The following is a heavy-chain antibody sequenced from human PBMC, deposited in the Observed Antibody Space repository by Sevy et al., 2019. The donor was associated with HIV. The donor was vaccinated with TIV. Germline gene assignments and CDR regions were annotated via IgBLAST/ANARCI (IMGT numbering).Heavy chain of an antibody. CDR3: ARALVVVPAAIRRTYYYYYGMDV. CDR2: IGTAGDA. V-gene: IGHV3-13*01. Sequence: GGSLRLSCTASGFTFSSYDMHWVHQATGKGLEWVSAIGTAGDAYYPGSVKGRFTISRENAKNSLYLQMNSLRAGDTAVYYCARALVVVPAAIRRTYYYYYGMDVWGQGTTVTVSS. D-gene: IGHD2-2*02. CDR1: GFTFSSYD. J-gene: IGHJ6*02.